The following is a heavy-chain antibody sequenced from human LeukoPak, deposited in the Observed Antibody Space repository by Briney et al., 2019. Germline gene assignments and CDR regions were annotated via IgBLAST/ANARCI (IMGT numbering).Heavy chain of an antibody. D-gene: IGHD2-2*01. CDR3: ARELSSGVVPAAGFDY. CDR2: IYYSGST. Sequence: PSETLSLTCTAAGDSISSNYWSWIRQPPGKGLEWIGYIYYSGSTNYNPSLKSRVTISVDTSKKQFSLRLSSVPAARPHVYYSARELSSGVVPAAGFDYSGQGTLVTVSS. V-gene: IGHV4-59*01. CDR1: GDSISSNY. J-gene: IGHJ4*02.